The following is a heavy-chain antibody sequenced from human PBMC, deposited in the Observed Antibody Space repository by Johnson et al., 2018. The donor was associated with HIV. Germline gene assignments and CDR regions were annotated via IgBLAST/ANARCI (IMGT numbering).Heavy chain of an antibody. CDR1: GFTFSNYW. CDR3: AREVRGPRGGFDI. CDR2: IKEDGSEK. D-gene: IGHD3-10*01. J-gene: IGHJ3*02. V-gene: IGHV3-7*01. Sequence: VQLVESGGGLVQPGDSLGLSCAVSGFTFSNYWMSWVRQAPGKGLEWVANIKEDGSEKHYVDSVKGRFTISRDNSKNTVYLQMNSLRAEDTAVYYCAREVRGPRGGFDIWSQGTMVSDSS.